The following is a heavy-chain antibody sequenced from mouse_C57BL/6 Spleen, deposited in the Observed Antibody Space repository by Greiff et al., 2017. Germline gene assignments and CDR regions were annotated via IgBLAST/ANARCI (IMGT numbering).Heavy chain of an antibody. CDR3: ARETTEFAD. Sequence: QVQLQQPGAELVRPGSSVKLSCKASGYTFTSYWMHWVKQRPLQGLERIGNIDPSDSETSYNQKFKDKATLTVDKSSSTAYMQLSSLTSDDSAVYYCARETTEFADGGKGTLVTDSA. D-gene: IGHD2-12*01. CDR1: GYTFTSYW. J-gene: IGHJ3*01. V-gene: IGHV1-52*01. CDR2: IDPSDSET.